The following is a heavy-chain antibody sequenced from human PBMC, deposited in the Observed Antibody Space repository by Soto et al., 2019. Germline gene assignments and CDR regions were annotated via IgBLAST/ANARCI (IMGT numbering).Heavy chain of an antibody. D-gene: IGHD1-26*01. CDR1: GFIFGNFW. CDR3: ARGKAWELPYFDY. J-gene: IGHJ4*02. V-gene: IGHV3-7*01. Sequence: VGSLRLSCAASGFIFGNFWMSWVRQAPGKGLEWVANIKQDGSEKYYVDSVKGRFTLSRDNAKNSLHLQMNSLRAGDTAVYYCARGKAWELPYFDYWGQGTLVTVSS. CDR2: IKQDGSEK.